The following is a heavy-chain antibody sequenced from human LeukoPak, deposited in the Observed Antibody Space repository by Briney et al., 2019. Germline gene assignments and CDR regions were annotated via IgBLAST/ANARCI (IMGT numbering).Heavy chain of an antibody. V-gene: IGHV3-30*04. Sequence: GGSLRLSCTASGFTLSSYEMSWIRQAPGKGLEWVAVISYDGSNKYYADSVKGRFTISRDNSKNTLYLQMNSLRAEETAVYYCAELGITMIGGVWGKGTTVTISS. CDR3: AELGITMIGGV. D-gene: IGHD3-10*02. CDR1: GFTLSSYE. CDR2: ISYDGSNK. J-gene: IGHJ6*04.